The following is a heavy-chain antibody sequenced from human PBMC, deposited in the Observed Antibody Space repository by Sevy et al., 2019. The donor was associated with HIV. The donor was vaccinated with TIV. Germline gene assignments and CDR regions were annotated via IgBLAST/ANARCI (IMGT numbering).Heavy chain of an antibody. CDR2: MNPNSRNT. Sequence: ATVKVSCKASGYTFTSYDINWVRQATGQGLERMGWMNPNSRNTGYAQKFQGRVTMTRNTSISTAYMELSSLRSEDTAVYYCARGATLELRFLAWLLEKNESGYNWFDPWGQGTLVTVSS. V-gene: IGHV1-8*01. CDR3: ARGATLELRFLAWLLEKNESGYNWFDP. CDR1: GYTFTSYD. D-gene: IGHD3-3*01. J-gene: IGHJ5*02.